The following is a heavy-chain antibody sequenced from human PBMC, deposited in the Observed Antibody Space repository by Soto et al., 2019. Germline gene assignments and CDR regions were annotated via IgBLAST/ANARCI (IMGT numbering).Heavy chain of an antibody. Sequence: SETLSLTCTVSGGSISSNYWTWIRQPPGEGLEWIGYVYNSGSTNYNPSLKSRVTISEDTSKSQFSLKVNSMTAADTAVYYCARYRREAVAGYTLDNWGQGILVTVSS. CDR2: VYNSGST. J-gene: IGHJ4*02. CDR3: ARYRREAVAGYTLDN. D-gene: IGHD6-13*01. V-gene: IGHV4-59*01. CDR1: GGSISSNY.